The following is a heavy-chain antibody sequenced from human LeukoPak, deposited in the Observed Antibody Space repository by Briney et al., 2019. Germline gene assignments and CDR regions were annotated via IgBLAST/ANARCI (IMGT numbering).Heavy chain of an antibody. Sequence: ASVKVSCKASGYTFTSYYMHWVRQAPGQGLEWMGIINPSGGSTSYAQKFQGRVTMTRDTSTSTVYMEVSSLRSEDTAVYYCARGLNYYDASGYPNYFYYHMDVWGQGTTVTVSS. V-gene: IGHV1-46*01. CDR1: GYTFTSYY. CDR3: ARGLNYYDASGYPNYFYYHMDV. J-gene: IGHJ6*03. CDR2: INPSGGST. D-gene: IGHD3-22*01.